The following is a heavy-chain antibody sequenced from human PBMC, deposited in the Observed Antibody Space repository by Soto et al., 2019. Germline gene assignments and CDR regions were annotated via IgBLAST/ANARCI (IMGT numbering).Heavy chain of an antibody. Sequence: GASVKVSCEASCYNFTSDGISWVRQAPGQGLEWMGLISPHTDRTKYARRFQDRVTMTPETPTSTVDMQLGSLRSDDTAVYYCARDRSYSSSWYFNHDASDIRRQATLGT. V-gene: IGHV1-18*01. J-gene: IGHJ3*02. D-gene: IGHD6-13*01. CDR3: ARDRSYSSSWYFNHDASDI. CDR1: CYNFTSDG. CDR2: ISPHTDRT.